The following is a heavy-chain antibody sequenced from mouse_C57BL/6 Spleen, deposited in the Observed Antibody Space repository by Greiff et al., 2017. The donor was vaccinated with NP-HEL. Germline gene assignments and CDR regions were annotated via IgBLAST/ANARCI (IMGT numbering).Heavy chain of an antibody. CDR2: IYPGSGST. V-gene: IGHV1-55*01. CDR3: ARGYGSSLYWYFDV. J-gene: IGHJ1*03. Sequence: QVQLQQPGAELVKPGASVKMSCKASGYTFTSYWITWVKQRPGQGLEWIGDIYPGSGSTNYNEKFKSKATLTVDTSSSTAYMQLSSLTSEGSAVYYCARGYGSSLYWYFDVWGTGTTVTVSS. CDR1: GYTFTSYW. D-gene: IGHD1-1*01.